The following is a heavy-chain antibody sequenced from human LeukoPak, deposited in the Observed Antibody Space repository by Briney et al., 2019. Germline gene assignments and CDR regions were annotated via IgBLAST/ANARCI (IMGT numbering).Heavy chain of an antibody. V-gene: IGHV1-24*01. CDR1: GYTLTELS. CDR3: ARQVGYYGSGKNDY. CDR2: FDPEDGET. J-gene: IGHJ4*02. Sequence: ASVKVSCKVSGYTLTELSMHWVRQAPGKGLEWMGGFDPEDGETIYAQKFQGRVTMTEDTSTSTAYMELRSLRSDDTAVYYCARQVGYYGSGKNDYWGQGTLVTVSS. D-gene: IGHD3-10*01.